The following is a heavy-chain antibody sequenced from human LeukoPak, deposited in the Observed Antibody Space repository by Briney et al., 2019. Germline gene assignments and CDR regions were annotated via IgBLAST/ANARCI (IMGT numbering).Heavy chain of an antibody. CDR2: MSGSSAGGTT. J-gene: IGHJ4*02. CDR1: GFTFNSYA. Sequence: GGSLRLSCVASGFTFNSYAMSWVRQAPGKRLEWVSTMSGSSAGGTTYYADSVKGRFTISRDNSKNTLYLQMNSLRAEDTAVYYCAKIIAVAGPGVDYWGQGTLVTVSS. D-gene: IGHD6-19*01. V-gene: IGHV3-23*01. CDR3: AKIIAVAGPGVDY.